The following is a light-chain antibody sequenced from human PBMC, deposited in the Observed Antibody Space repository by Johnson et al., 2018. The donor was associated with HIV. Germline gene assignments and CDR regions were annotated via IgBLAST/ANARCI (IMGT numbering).Light chain of an antibody. CDR1: SSNIGNNY. Sequence: PPSVSAAPGQKVTISCSGSSSNIGNNYVSWYQQLPGTAPKLLIYDNNKRPSGIPDRFSGSKSGTSATLGITGLQTGDEADYYCGTWDSSLSAFYVFGTGTKVTVL. CDR3: GTWDSSLSAFYV. V-gene: IGLV1-51*01. J-gene: IGLJ1*01. CDR2: DNN.